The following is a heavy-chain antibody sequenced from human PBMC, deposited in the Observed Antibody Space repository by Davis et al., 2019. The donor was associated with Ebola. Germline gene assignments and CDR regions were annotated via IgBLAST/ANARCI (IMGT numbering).Heavy chain of an antibody. Sequence: GESLKISCAASGFTFSSFGMHWVRQAPGKGLEWVAVVSYDGSSKYYADSVKGRFTVSRDNSKNTLYLQMNSLRAEDTAVYYCAKDRVMWYQLPYYFDYWGQGTLVTVSS. V-gene: IGHV3-30*18. D-gene: IGHD2-2*01. CDR2: VSYDGSSK. J-gene: IGHJ4*02. CDR1: GFTFSSFG. CDR3: AKDRVMWYQLPYYFDY.